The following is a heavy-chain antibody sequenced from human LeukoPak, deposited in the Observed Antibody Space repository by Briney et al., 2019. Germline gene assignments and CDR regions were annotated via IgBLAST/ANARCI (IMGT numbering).Heavy chain of an antibody. CDR1: GGSISSYY. CDR2: INHSGST. D-gene: IGHD6-6*01. J-gene: IGHJ5*02. V-gene: IGHV4-34*01. Sequence: MASETLSLTCTVSGGSISSYYWSWIRQPPGKGLEWIGEINHSGSTNYNPSLKSRVTISVDTSKNQFSLKLSSVTAADTAVYYCARLYSSSSAWGQGTLVTVSS. CDR3: ARLYSSSSA.